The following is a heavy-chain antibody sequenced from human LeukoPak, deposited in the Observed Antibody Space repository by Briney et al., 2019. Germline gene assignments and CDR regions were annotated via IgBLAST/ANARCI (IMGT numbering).Heavy chain of an antibody. CDR1: GFTFSSYA. CDR3: ARAENSVAHVDY. CDR2: ISYDASNK. D-gene: IGHD6-19*01. Sequence: GGSLRLSCAVSGFTFSSYAMHWVRQAPGKGLEWVAVISYDASNKYHADSVRGRFTISRDNSKNTLFLQMNSLRAEDTAVYYCARAENSVAHVDYWGQGTLVTVSS. V-gene: IGHV3-30*04. J-gene: IGHJ4*02.